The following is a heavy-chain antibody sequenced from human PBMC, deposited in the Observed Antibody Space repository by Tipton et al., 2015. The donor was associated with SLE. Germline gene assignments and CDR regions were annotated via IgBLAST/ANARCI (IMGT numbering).Heavy chain of an antibody. CDR1: GFTFSNYW. Sequence: GSLRLSCAASGFTFSNYWMHWVRQAPGKGLMWVSHINSDGSSTRYADSVKGRFTISRDNAKNTLYLQLNNLTAADTAVYYCARDAEYQLVFSFDSWGQGTQVTVSS. D-gene: IGHD2-2*01. V-gene: IGHV3-74*01. J-gene: IGHJ5*01. CDR2: INSDGSST. CDR3: ARDAEYQLVFSFDS.